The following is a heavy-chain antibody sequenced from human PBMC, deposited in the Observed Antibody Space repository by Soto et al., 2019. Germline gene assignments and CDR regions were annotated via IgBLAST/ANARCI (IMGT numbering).Heavy chain of an antibody. Sequence: QVQLQESGPGLVKPSETLSLICAVSGSSINSYYWSWIRQPPGKGLEWIGYIYDSGSTSYNPSSGSTNYTPSLKSRVTISLGASRNQFSLRLSSVTAADTAIYYCARSPPSTLHYGDSLSYLDFWGQGTLLTVSS. V-gene: IGHV4-59*13. CDR3: ARSPPSTLHYGDSLSYLDF. J-gene: IGHJ4*02. CDR1: GSSINSYY. CDR2: IYDSGSTSYNPSSGST. D-gene: IGHD4-17*01.